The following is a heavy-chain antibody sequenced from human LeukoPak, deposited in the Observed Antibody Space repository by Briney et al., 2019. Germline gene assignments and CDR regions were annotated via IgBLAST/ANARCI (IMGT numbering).Heavy chain of an antibody. D-gene: IGHD3-22*01. CDR2: ISWNSGSI. CDR3: AKDYYYDSSGFLRD. CDR1: GFTFDDYA. V-gene: IGHV3-9*01. Sequence: GRSLRLSCAASGFTFDDYAMHWVRQAPGKGLEWVSGISWNSGSIGYADSVKGRFTISRDNAKNSLYLQMNSLRAEDTALYYCAKDYYYDSSGFLRDWGQGTLVTVSS. J-gene: IGHJ4*02.